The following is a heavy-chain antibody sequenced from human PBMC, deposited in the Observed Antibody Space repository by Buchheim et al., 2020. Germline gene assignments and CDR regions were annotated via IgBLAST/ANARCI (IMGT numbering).Heavy chain of an antibody. V-gene: IGHV7-4-1*02. Sequence: QVQLVQSGSELKKPGASVQVSCKTSGYIFTNYVLNWVRQAPGQGLEWMGWINTNTGNPTYAQGFTGRFVFSLDTSARPAFLQISSLKTEDTAVYYCVRHDVEFDYWGQGTL. J-gene: IGHJ4*02. D-gene: IGHD3-3*01. CDR1: GYIFTNYV. CDR3: VRHDVEFDY. CDR2: INTNTGNP.